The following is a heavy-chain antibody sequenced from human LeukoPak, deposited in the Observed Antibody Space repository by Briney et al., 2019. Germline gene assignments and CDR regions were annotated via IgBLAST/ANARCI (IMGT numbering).Heavy chain of an antibody. CDR2: ISSSGRYI. J-gene: IGHJ4*02. CDR3: ARGPSGYHNT. CDR1: GFTFRNFG. V-gene: IGHV3-21*01. D-gene: IGHD5-12*01. Sequence: GGSLRLSCAASGFTFRNFGMNWVRQAPGKGLEWVSSISSSGRYIYYADSVKGRFTISRDNSKNTLYLQMNSLRAEDTAVYYCARGPSGYHNTGGQGTLVTVSS.